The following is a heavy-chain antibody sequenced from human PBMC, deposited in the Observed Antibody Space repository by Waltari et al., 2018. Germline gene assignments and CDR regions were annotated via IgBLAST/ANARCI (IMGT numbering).Heavy chain of an antibody. CDR2: IXRXXSVT. D-gene: IGHD3-10*01. V-gene: IGHV3-74*01. Sequence: VLLMESXGGLVQPGGSLRLSCAASGFTFTSHWMHWVRQGPGKGVVWVSRIXRXXSVTDYADSVGGRFTMSRDNAKNTVYLQMDSLRAEETATYYCIRGATGYYMDVWGKGTTVTVSS. CDR3: IRGATGYYMDV. CDR1: GFTFTSHW. J-gene: IGHJ6*03.